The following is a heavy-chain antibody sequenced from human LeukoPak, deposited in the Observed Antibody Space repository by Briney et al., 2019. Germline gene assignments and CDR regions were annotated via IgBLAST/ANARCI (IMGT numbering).Heavy chain of an antibody. CDR1: GFTFSSYG. CDR3: AKDWEHSSGSYFQH. Sequence: GGSLRLSCAASGFTFSSYGMHWVRQAPGKGLEWVAFIRYDGSNKYYADSVKGRFTISRDNSKNTLYLQMNSLRAEDTAVYYCAKDWEHSSGSYFQHWGQGTLVTVSS. CDR2: IRYDGSNK. V-gene: IGHV3-30*02. D-gene: IGHD1-26*01. J-gene: IGHJ1*01.